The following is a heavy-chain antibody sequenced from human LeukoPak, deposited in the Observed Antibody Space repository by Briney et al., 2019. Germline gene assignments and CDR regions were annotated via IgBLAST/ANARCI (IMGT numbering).Heavy chain of an antibody. CDR2: IYDSGST. Sequence: PSETLSLTCTVSGGSISSYYWSWIRQPPGKGLEWIGYIYDSGSTNYNPSLKSRVTISVDTSKNQFSLKLSSVTAADTAVYYCARALWYLGFDYWGQGTLVTVSS. CDR3: ARALWYLGFDY. D-gene: IGHD2-15*01. J-gene: IGHJ4*02. V-gene: IGHV4-59*08. CDR1: GGSISSYY.